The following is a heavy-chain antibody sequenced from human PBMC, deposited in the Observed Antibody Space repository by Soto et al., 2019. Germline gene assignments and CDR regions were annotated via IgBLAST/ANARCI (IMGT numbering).Heavy chain of an antibody. V-gene: IGHV4-4*07. CDR2: IYTSGST. CDR1: GGSISSYY. Sequence: PWETLSLTCTVSGGSISSYYWSWIRQPAGKGLEWIGRIYTSGSTNYNPSLKSRVTMSVDTSKNQFSLKLSSVTAADTAVYYCARTGGSSLYYYYGMDVWGQGTTVTVSS. D-gene: IGHD1-26*01. CDR3: ARTGGSSLYYYYGMDV. J-gene: IGHJ6*02.